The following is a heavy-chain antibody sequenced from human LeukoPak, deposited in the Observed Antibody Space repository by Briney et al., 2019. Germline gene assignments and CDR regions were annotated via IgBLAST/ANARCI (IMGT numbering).Heavy chain of an antibody. CDR2: ISYDGSNK. V-gene: IGHV3-30*18. CDR3: AKDPTHYRVWDDYDSTVLSH. CDR1: GFTFSSYG. Sequence: PGGSLRLSCAASGFTFSSYGMHWVRQAPGKGLEWVAFISYDGSNKYYADSVKGRFTISRDNSKNTLYLQMNSLRAADTAVYYCAKDPTHYRVWDDYDSTVLSHWGQGTLVTVSS. J-gene: IGHJ4*02. D-gene: IGHD3-22*01.